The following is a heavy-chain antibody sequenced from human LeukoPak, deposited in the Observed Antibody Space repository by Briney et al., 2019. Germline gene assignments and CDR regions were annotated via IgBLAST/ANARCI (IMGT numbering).Heavy chain of an antibody. CDR3: AKGLWEPLHDFFDY. CDR2: INWNGGST. D-gene: IGHD1-26*01. Sequence: GGSLRLSCAASGFTFDDYGMSWVRQAPGKGLEWVSGINWNGGSTGYADSVKGRFTISRDNAKNSLYLQMNSLRAEDTALYYCAKGLWEPLHDFFDYWGQGTLVTVSS. CDR1: GFTFDDYG. J-gene: IGHJ4*02. V-gene: IGHV3-20*04.